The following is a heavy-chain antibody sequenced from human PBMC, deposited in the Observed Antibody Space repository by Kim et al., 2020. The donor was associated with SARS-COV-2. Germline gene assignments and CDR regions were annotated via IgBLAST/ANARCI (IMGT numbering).Heavy chain of an antibody. CDR3: ARYYSDIVVGPAGYDY. D-gene: IGHD2-2*01. Sequence: SVKGRFTISRDNAKNTQYLQMNIRRAEDKAVDYCARYYSDIVVGPAGYDYWGQGTLVTVSS. V-gene: IGHV3-21*01. J-gene: IGHJ4*02.